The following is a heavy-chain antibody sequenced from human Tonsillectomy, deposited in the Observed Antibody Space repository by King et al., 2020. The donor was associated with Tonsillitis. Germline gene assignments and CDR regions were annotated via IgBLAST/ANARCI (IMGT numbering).Heavy chain of an antibody. Sequence: VQLVESGGGLVQPGGSLRLSCAASGFTFSTFSMTWVRQAPGKGLEWVSYISSSGSTIYYADSVKGRFTISRDNAKNSLYLQMNSLRAEDTAVYYCASERSRPGADTLIDSWGQGTLVPVSS. D-gene: IGHD6-19*01. J-gene: IGHJ4*02. CDR2: ISSSGSTI. CDR1: GFTFSTFS. CDR3: ASERSRPGADTLIDS. V-gene: IGHV3-48*04.